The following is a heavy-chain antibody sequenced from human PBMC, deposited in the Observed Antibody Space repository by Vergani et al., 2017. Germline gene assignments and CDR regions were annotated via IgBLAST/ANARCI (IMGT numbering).Heavy chain of an antibody. Sequence: QVQLVQSGAEVKKPGSSVKVSCKASGGTFSSYAISWVRQAPGQGLEWMGGIIPIFGTANYAQKFQGRVTITADESTSTAYMERSSLRSEDTAVYYCARGGYCSSTSCYSVDYWGQGTLVTVSS. CDR1: GGTFSSYA. CDR2: IIPIFGTA. D-gene: IGHD2-2*01. V-gene: IGHV1-69*01. J-gene: IGHJ4*02. CDR3: ARGGYCSSTSCYSVDY.